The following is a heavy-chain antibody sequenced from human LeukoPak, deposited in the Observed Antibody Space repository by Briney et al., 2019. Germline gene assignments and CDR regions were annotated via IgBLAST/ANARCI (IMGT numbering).Heavy chain of an antibody. Sequence: SETLSLTCTVSGDSISSYYWTWIRQSPGKGLEWIGYIYYSGSTNYNPSLKSRVTISEDTSKNQFSLNLNSVTAADTAVYYCARGHSSSWLSCFDYWGQGTLVTVSS. D-gene: IGHD6-13*01. J-gene: IGHJ4*02. CDR2: IYYSGST. CDR1: GDSISSYY. V-gene: IGHV4-59*01. CDR3: ARGHSSSWLSCFDY.